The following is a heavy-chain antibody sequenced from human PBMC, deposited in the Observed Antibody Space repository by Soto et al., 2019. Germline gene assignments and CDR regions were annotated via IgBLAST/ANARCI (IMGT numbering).Heavy chain of an antibody. Sequence: PXERLARTCSVSGVSFTSNNWWTWVRQPPGQGLEWIGEIYRTGSTNYNPSLKSRVTISLDKSENQFSLKVTSLTAADTAVYYCASRDPGTSVDYWGQGTSVTVYS. CDR2: IYRTGST. D-gene: IGHD1-7*01. J-gene: IGHJ4*02. CDR1: GVSFTSNNW. CDR3: ASRDPGTSVDY. V-gene: IGHV4-4*02.